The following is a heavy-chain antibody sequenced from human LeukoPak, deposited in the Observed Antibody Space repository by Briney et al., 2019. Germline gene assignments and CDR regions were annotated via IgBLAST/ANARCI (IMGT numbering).Heavy chain of an antibody. V-gene: IGHV4-39*01. J-gene: IGHJ2*01. CDR1: GGSISSSSYY. D-gene: IGHD6-19*01. CDR3: ARPGPSYSSGWYAVSGGWYFDL. Sequence: SETLSLTCTVSGGSISSSSYYWGWIRQPPGQGLEWIGSIYYSGSTYYNPSLKSRVTISVDTSKNQFSLKLSSVTAADTAVYYCARPGPSYSSGWYAVSGGWYFDLWGRGTLVTVSS. CDR2: IYYSGST.